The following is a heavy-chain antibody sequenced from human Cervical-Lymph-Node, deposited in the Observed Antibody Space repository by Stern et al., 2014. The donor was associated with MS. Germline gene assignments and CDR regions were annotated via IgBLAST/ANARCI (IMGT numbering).Heavy chain of an antibody. CDR3: ARDPSVNWNDVGGWFDP. CDR1: GYDFNTYG. D-gene: IGHD1-1*01. J-gene: IGHJ5*02. V-gene: IGHV1-18*01. CDR2: ISGYNDNR. Sequence: QVQLMQSGAEVKKPGASVKMSCRASGYDFNTYGITWVRQAPGQGLEWMGWISGYNDNRNYAQKFQGRVTMTTDTSTSTAYMEVRSLRADDTAVYYCARDPSVNWNDVGGWFDPWGQGTLVTVSS.